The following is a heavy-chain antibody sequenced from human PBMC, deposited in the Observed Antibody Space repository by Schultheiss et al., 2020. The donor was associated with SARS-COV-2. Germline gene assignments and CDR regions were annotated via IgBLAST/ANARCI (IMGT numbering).Heavy chain of an antibody. Sequence: ASVKVSCKASGYTFTGYYMHWVRQAPGQGLEWMGWINPNSGNTGYAQKFQGRVTMTRNTSISTAYMELSSLRSEDTAVYYCARVGRKAFDYWGQGTLVTVSS. CDR2: INPNSGNT. J-gene: IGHJ4*02. CDR1: GYTFTGYY. V-gene: IGHV1-8*02. CDR3: ARVGRKAFDY.